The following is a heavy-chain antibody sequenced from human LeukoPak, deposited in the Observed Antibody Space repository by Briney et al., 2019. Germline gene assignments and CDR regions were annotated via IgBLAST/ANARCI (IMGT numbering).Heavy chain of an antibody. D-gene: IGHD4-17*01. V-gene: IGHV1-69*01. J-gene: IGHJ3*02. CDR2: IIPIFGTA. CDR1: GGTFSSYA. CDR3: ARDFYGDSYDAFDI. Sequence: GSSVKVSCKASGGTFSSYAISWVRQAPGQGLEWMGGIIPIFGTANYAQKFQGRVTITADESTSTAYMELSSLRSEDTAVYYCARDFYGDSYDAFDIWGQGTMVTVSS.